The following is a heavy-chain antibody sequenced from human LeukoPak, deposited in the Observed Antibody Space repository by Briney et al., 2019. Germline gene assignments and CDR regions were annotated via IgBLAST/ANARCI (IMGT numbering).Heavy chain of an antibody. D-gene: IGHD3-16*02. V-gene: IGHV3-48*03. CDR2: ISSSGSTI. CDR1: GFTFSSYE. CDR3: ARLPRGMITFGGVIGGYGMDV. J-gene: IGHJ6*02. Sequence: GGSLRLSCAASGFTFSSYEMNWVRQAPGQGPEWVSYISSSGSTIYYADSVKGRFTISRDNAKNSLYLQMNSLGAEDTAVYCCARLPRGMITFGGVIGGYGMDVWGQGTTVTVSS.